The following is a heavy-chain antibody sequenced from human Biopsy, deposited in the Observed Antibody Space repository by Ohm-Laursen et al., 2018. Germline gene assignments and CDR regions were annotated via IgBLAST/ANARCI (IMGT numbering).Heavy chain of an antibody. Sequence: SETLSLTCTVSGDSISSSNFYWAWIRQPTGKGLEWIGSMHNSGSTYYNPSLKSRVTISIDASKNQFSLKLTSVTAADTTVYYCVRHALRLGPKKNWFDTWGQGTLVTVSS. CDR1: GDSISSSNFY. D-gene: IGHD3-16*01. CDR3: VRHALRLGPKKNWFDT. V-gene: IGHV4-39*01. CDR2: MHNSGST. J-gene: IGHJ5*02.